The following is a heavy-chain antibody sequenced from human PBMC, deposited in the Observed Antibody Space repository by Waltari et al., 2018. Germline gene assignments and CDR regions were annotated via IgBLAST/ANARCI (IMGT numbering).Heavy chain of an antibody. Sequence: EVQLVESGGGLVQPGGSLRLSCAASGFTFSSYWMHWVRQAPVKGRVWVSRINSDGSSTSYADSVKGRFTISRDNAKNTLYLQMNSLRAEDTAVYYCVRDRACSGGSCSNPNWFDPWGQGTLVTVSS. V-gene: IGHV3-74*01. CDR2: INSDGSST. D-gene: IGHD2-15*01. J-gene: IGHJ5*02. CDR3: VRDRACSGGSCSNPNWFDP. CDR1: GFTFSSYW.